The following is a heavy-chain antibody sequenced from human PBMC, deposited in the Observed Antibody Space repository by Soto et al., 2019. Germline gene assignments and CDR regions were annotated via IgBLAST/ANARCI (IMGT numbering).Heavy chain of an antibody. Sequence: QVQLVQSGAEVKKPGSSVKVSCKASGGTFSSYAISWVRQAPGQGLEWMGGIIPIFGTANYAQKFQGRVTITADEPTSTAYMELSSLRSEDTAVYYCARRTTVTTRVDYYGMDVWGQGTTVTVSS. V-gene: IGHV1-69*12. CDR3: ARRTTVTTRVDYYGMDV. CDR1: GGTFSSYA. CDR2: IIPIFGTA. D-gene: IGHD4-17*01. J-gene: IGHJ6*02.